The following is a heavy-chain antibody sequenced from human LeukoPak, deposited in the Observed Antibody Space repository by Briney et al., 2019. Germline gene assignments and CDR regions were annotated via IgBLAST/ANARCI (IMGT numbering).Heavy chain of an antibody. J-gene: IGHJ6*03. D-gene: IGHD1-1*01. Sequence: SETLSLTCTVSGGSISSGSYYWSWIRQPAGKGLEWIGRIYTSGSTNYNPSLKSRVTISVDTSNNQFSLKLSSVTAADTAVYYCARRSRQLERWYYYYYMDVWGKGTTVTISS. CDR3: ARRSRQLERWYYYYYMDV. V-gene: IGHV4-61*02. CDR1: GGSISSGSYY. CDR2: IYTSGST.